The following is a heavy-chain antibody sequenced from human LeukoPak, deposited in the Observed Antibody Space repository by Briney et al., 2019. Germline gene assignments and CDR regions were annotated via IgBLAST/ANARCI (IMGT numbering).Heavy chain of an antibody. CDR1: GGSISSGSYY. CDR2: IYTSGST. Sequence: PSQTLSLTCTVSGGSISSGSYYWSWIRQPAGKGLEWIGRIYTSGSTNYNPSLKSRVTISVDTSKNQFSLKLSSVTAADTAVYYCARESNNYYYYYMDVRGKGTTVTVSS. J-gene: IGHJ6*03. V-gene: IGHV4-61*02. CDR3: ARESNNYYYYYMDV.